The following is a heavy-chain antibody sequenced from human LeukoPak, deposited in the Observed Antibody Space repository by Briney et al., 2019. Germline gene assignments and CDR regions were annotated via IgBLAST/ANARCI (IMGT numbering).Heavy chain of an antibody. J-gene: IGHJ3*02. CDR3: ARHTMVRGVERAFDI. D-gene: IGHD3-10*01. Sequence: ASVRVSCKASGYTFTSYYMHWVRQAPGQGLEWMGIINPSGGSTSYAQKFQGRVTMTRDTSTSTVYMELSSLRSEDTAVYYCARHTMVRGVERAFDIWGQGTMVTVSS. CDR1: GYTFTSYY. CDR2: INPSGGST. V-gene: IGHV1-46*01.